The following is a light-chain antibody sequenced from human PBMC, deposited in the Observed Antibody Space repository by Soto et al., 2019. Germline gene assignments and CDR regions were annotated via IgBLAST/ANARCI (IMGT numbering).Light chain of an antibody. J-gene: IGLJ2*01. V-gene: IGLV4-69*01. Sequence: QLVLTQSPSASASLGASVKLTCTLSSGHSSYAIAWPQQQPAKGPRYLMKVNSDGSHSKGDGIPDRFSGSSSGAERYLTISSLQSEDEADYYCQTWGTGVVFGGGTKLTVL. CDR3: QTWGTGVV. CDR1: SGHSSYA. CDR2: VNSDGSH.